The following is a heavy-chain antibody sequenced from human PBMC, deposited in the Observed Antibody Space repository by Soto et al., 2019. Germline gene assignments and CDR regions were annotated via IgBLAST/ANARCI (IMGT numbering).Heavy chain of an antibody. CDR2: SSGYNGNT. D-gene: IGHD3-10*01. J-gene: IGHJ6*02. CDR3: ASSASGTYSQGYNFYVMEV. V-gene: IGHV1-18*01. Sequence: ASVKVSCKASGYTFSNYGISWVRQAPGQGLEWMGWSSGYNGNTNHAQKLQGRVTMTTDTSTSTAYMELWGLRSDDTAVYYCASSASGTYSQGYNFYVMEVWGPGTTVTVSS. CDR1: GYTFSNYG.